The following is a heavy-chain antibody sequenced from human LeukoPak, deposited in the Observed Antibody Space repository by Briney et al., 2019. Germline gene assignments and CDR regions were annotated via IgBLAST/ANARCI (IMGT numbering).Heavy chain of an antibody. J-gene: IGHJ4*02. CDR2: INHSGST. V-gene: IGHV4-34*01. Sequence: SETLSLTCAVYGGSFSGYYWSWIRQPPGKGLEWIGEINHSGSTNYNPSLKSRVTISVDTSKNQFSLKLSSVTAADTAVYYCASPVRSVDSLGTTSDYWGQGTLVTVSS. CDR1: GGSFSGYY. CDR3: ASPVRSVDSLGTTSDY. D-gene: IGHD4-17*01.